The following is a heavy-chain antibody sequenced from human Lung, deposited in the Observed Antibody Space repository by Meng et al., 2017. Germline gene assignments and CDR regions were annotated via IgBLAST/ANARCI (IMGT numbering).Heavy chain of an antibody. V-gene: IGHV4-4*02. CDR2: IYHSGST. D-gene: IGHD6-19*01. CDR1: GGSISSSNW. J-gene: IGHJ4*02. Sequence: QRQWPGPGQGRAWGTRPLTCTVSGGSISSSNWWSWGRQPPGKGLEWIGEIYHSGSTNYNPSLTRRVTISVAKSKNQFSLKLSSVTAADTAVYYCSRRGLWLDPQDFDYWGQGTLVTVSS. CDR3: SRRGLWLDPQDFDY.